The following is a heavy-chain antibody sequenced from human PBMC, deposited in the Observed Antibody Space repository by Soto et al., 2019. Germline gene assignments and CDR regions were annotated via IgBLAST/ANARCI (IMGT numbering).Heavy chain of an antibody. J-gene: IGHJ4*02. CDR3: ARDGNHEKTGYFDY. CDR1: GFTFSSYG. V-gene: IGHV3-33*01. CDR2: IWYDGSNK. Sequence: QVQLVESRGGVVQPGRSLRLSCAASGFTFSSYGMHWVRQAPGKGLEWVAVIWYDGSNKYYADSVKGRFTISRDNSKNTLYLQMNSLRAEDTAVYYCARDGNHEKTGYFDYWGQGTLVTVSS. D-gene: IGHD1-1*01.